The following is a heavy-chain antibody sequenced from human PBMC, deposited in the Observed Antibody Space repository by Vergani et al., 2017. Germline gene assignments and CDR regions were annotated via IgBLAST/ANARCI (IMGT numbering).Heavy chain of an antibody. Sequence: EVQLVESGGGLVKPGGSLRLSCAASGFTFSSYSMNWVRQAPGKGLAGVSSISSSSSYIYYADSVKGRFTISRDNAKNSLYLQMNSLRAEDTAVYYCARDRDIQLWSPSGMDVWGQGTTVTVSS. CDR3: ARDRDIQLWSPSGMDV. J-gene: IGHJ6*02. D-gene: IGHD5-18*01. CDR2: ISSSSSYI. V-gene: IGHV3-21*01. CDR1: GFTFSSYS.